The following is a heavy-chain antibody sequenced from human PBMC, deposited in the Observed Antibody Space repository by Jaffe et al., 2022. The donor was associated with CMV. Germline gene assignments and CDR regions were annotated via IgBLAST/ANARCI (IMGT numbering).Heavy chain of an antibody. J-gene: IGHJ6*02. Sequence: EVQLVESGGGLVQPGGSLRLSCAASGFTFSSYSMNWVRQAPGKGLEWVSYISSSSSTIYYADSVKGRFTISRDNAKNSLYLQMNSLRDEDTAVYYCARESPGRYDFWSGYSLYYYYGMDVWGQGTTVTVSS. V-gene: IGHV3-48*02. CDR2: ISSSSSTI. D-gene: IGHD3-3*01. CDR3: ARESPGRYDFWSGYSLYYYYGMDV. CDR1: GFTFSSYS.